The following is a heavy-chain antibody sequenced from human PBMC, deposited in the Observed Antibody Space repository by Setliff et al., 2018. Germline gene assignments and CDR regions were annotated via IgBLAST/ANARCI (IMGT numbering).Heavy chain of an antibody. CDR1: GGSISSGGYY. D-gene: IGHD3-10*01. CDR2: IYYSGST. J-gene: IGHJ4*02. CDR3: ARESATIGEFPLYYFDK. Sequence: SETLSLTCTVSGGSISSGGYYWSWIRQHPGKGLEWIGYIYYSGSTNYNPSLKSRVTISLDSSKNQFSLRLSSVTAADAAVYFCARESATIGEFPLYYFDKWGQGIPVTVSS. V-gene: IGHV4-61*08.